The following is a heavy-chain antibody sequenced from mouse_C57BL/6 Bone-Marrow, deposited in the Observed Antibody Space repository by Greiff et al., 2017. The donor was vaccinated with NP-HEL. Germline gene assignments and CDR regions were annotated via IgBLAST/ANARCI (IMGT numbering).Heavy chain of an antibody. Sequence: EVKLVESGGGLVKPGGSLKLSCAASGFTFSDYGMHWVRQAPEKGLEWVAYISSGSSTIYYADTVKGRFTISRDNAKNTLFLQMTSLRSEDTAMYYCANHYYGSSYGFAYWGQGTLVTVSA. V-gene: IGHV5-17*01. D-gene: IGHD1-1*01. J-gene: IGHJ3*01. CDR2: ISSGSSTI. CDR3: ANHYYGSSYGFAY. CDR1: GFTFSDYG.